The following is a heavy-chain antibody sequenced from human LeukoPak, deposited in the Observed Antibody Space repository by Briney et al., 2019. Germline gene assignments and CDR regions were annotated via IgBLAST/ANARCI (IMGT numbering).Heavy chain of an antibody. J-gene: IGHJ3*02. V-gene: IGHV3-30*02. Sequence: GGSLRLSCAASGFTFSSYGMHWVRQAPDKGLEWVAFIRYDGSNKYYADSVKGRFTISRDNSKNTLYLQMNSLRAEDTAVYYCAKGSSSWLRDAFDIWGQGTMVTVSS. CDR1: GFTFSSYG. CDR3: AKGSSSWLRDAFDI. D-gene: IGHD6-13*01. CDR2: IRYDGSNK.